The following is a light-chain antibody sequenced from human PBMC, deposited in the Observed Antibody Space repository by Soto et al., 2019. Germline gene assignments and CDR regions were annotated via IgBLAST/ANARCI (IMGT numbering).Light chain of an antibody. CDR2: DVY. J-gene: IGKJ1*01. Sequence: DIHMTQSPSTLSASVGDRVTITCRASQSIGDSLAWYQQKPGKAPYLMISDVYSLERGVPSRFSGSGSGTEFTLTISSLQPDDFATYYCQQYTNWPPWTCGRGTKVDIK. CDR3: QQYTNWPPWT. CDR1: QSIGDS. V-gene: IGKV1-5*01.